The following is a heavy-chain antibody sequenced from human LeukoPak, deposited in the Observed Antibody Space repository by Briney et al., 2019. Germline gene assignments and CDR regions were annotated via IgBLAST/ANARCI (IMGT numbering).Heavy chain of an antibody. J-gene: IGHJ4*02. CDR3: ARGSARGVVVPAAIIIDY. V-gene: IGHV1-2*02. Sequence: ASVKVSCKASGYTFTGYYMHWVRQAPGQGLEWMGWINPNSGGTNYAQKFQGRVTMTRDTSISTAYMELSRLRSDDTAVYYCARGSARGVVVPAAIIIDYRGQGTLVTVSS. CDR2: INPNSGGT. D-gene: IGHD2-2*02. CDR1: GYTFTGYY.